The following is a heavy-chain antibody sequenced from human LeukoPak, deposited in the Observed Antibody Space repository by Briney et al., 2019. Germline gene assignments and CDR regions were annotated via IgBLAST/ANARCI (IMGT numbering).Heavy chain of an antibody. CDR1: GFTFDDYA. Sequence: GGSLRLSCAASGFTFDDYAMHWVRQAPGKGLEWVSGISWNSGSIGYADSVKGRFTISRDNAKNSLYLQMNSLRAEDTALYYCAKDIGASYGDYFDYWGQGTLVTVSS. D-gene: IGHD4-17*01. CDR3: AKDIGASYGDYFDY. CDR2: ISWNSGSI. V-gene: IGHV3-9*01. J-gene: IGHJ4*02.